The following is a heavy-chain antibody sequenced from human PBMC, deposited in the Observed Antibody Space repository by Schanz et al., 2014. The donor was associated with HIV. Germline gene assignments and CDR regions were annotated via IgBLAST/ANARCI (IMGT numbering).Heavy chain of an antibody. Sequence: QVQLVESGGGVVQPGRSLKVSCVVSGFIFSDYGIHWVRQAPGKGLEWVAVISADGNNEFYSDSVRGRFTISRDNSKNTLFLLMNSLTIEDTGRYYRVKPEEGAFDVWGLGTMVSVSS. CDR1: GFIFSDYG. J-gene: IGHJ3*01. V-gene: IGHV3-30*18. CDR3: VKPEEGAFDV. CDR2: ISADGNNE.